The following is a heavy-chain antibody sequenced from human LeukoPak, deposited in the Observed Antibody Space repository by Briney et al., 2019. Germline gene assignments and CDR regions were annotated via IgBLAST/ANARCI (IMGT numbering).Heavy chain of an antibody. V-gene: IGHV4-4*07. CDR2: IYTSGST. CDR3: ASSDYYYYYMDV. Sequence: SETLSLTCTVSGGSISTYYWSWIRQPAGKGLEWIGRIYTSGSTNYNPSLKSRVTISVDTSKNQFSLKLSSVTAAATAVYYCASSDYYYYYMDVWGKGTTVTISS. CDR1: GGSISTYY. J-gene: IGHJ6*03.